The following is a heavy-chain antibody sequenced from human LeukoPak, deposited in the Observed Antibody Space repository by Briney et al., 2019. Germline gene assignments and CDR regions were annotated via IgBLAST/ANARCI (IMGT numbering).Heavy chain of an antibody. Sequence: PGRSLRLSCAASGFTFDDYAMHWVRHAPGKGLEWVSGISWNSGSIGYADSVKGRFTISRDNAKNSLYLQMNSLRAEDTALYYCTKDLISIAVAGTGIFDYWGQGTLVTVSS. CDR1: GFTFDDYA. CDR3: TKDLISIAVAGTGIFDY. CDR2: ISWNSGSI. V-gene: IGHV3-9*01. J-gene: IGHJ4*02. D-gene: IGHD6-19*01.